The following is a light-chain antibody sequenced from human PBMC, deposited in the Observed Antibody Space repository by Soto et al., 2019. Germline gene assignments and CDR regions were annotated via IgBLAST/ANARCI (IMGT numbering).Light chain of an antibody. Sequence: EIVLTQSPGTLSLSPGERATLSCWASQNVLSNYLAWYQQKPGQAPRLLIYGASTRATGIPARFSGSGSGTEFTLTISSLQSEDFAVYYCQQYNNWLWTFGQGTKVDIK. CDR1: QNVLSNY. J-gene: IGKJ1*01. V-gene: IGKV3-15*01. CDR2: GAS. CDR3: QQYNNWLWT.